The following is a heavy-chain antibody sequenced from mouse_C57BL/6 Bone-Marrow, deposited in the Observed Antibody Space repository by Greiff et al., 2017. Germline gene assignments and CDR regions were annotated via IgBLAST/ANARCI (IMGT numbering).Heavy chain of an antibody. CDR1: GYTFTSYG. CDR2: IYPRSGNT. D-gene: IGHD1-1*01. V-gene: IGHV1-81*01. J-gene: IGHJ1*03. CDR3: ARGGTVVAPYWYFDV. Sequence: QVQLQQSGAELARPGASVKLSCKASGYTFTSYGISWVKQRTGQGLEWIGEIYPRSGNTYYNEKFKGKATLTADKSSSKAYMGLRSLTSEDSAVYFCARGGTVVAPYWYFDVWGTGTTVTVSS.